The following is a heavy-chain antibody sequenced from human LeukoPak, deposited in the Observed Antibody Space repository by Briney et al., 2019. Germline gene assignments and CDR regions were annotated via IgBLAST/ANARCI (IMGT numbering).Heavy chain of an antibody. J-gene: IGHJ4*02. CDR2: IYYSGST. CDR3: ARANYYDSSGVRY. CDR1: GGSISSSNYY. V-gene: IGHV4-39*07. Sequence: SETLSLTCTVSGGSISSSNYYWGWIRQPPGKGLEWIGSIYYSGSTYYNPSLKSRVTISVDTSKNQFSLKLSSVTAADTAVYYCARANYYDSSGVRYWGQGTLVTVSP. D-gene: IGHD3-22*01.